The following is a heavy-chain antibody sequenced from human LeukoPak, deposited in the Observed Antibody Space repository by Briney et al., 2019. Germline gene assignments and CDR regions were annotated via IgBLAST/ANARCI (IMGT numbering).Heavy chain of an antibody. J-gene: IGHJ4*02. CDR3: AKDMTSGSGSYYRSAWY. CDR1: GFTFDDYA. D-gene: IGHD3-10*01. CDR2: ISWNSGSI. V-gene: IGHV3-9*01. Sequence: SLRLSCAASGFTFDDYAMHWVRQAPGKGLEWVSGISWNSGSIGYADSVKGRFTISRDNAKNSLYLQMNSLRAEDTALYYCAKDMTSGSGSYYRSAWYWGQGTLVTVSS.